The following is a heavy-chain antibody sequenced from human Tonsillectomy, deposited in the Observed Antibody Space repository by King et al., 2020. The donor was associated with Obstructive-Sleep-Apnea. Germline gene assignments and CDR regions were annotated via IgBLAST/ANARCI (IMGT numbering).Heavy chain of an antibody. CDR2: LRYDGSSK. J-gene: IGHJ4*02. CDR1: GVTFSSYC. V-gene: IGHV3-30*02. Sequence: VQLVESGGGVVQPWRSLRISCAASGVTFSSYCMPWGRQAPGQGLEWVAFLRYDGSSKNYADAVKGRFTISRDNSKNTLYLQMNSLRTEDTAVYYCAKALSSWDYWGQGTLVTVSS. D-gene: IGHD6-13*01. CDR3: AKALSSWDY.